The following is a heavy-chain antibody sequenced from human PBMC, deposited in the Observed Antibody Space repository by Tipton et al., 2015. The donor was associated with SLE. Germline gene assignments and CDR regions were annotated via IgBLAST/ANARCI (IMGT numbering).Heavy chain of an antibody. V-gene: IGHV4-38-2*02. D-gene: IGHD1-26*01. CDR1: DYSLSSGYY. CDR2: IYHTGRT. CDR3: ARGGGSYYDY. J-gene: IGHJ4*02. Sequence: TLSLTCTVSDYSLSSGYYWGWIRQPPGKGLEWIGSIYHTGRTYYNPSLKSRVTLSSDTPKNQFSLRVRSVTAADTAVYYCARGGGSYYDYWGQGTLVTVSS.